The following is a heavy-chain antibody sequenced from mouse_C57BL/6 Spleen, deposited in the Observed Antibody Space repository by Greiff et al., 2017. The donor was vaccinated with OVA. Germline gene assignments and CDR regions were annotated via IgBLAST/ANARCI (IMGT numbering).Heavy chain of an antibody. V-gene: IGHV3-6*01. CDR2: ISYDGSN. Sequence: EVKLQESGPGLVKPSQSLSLTCSVTGYSITSGYYWNWIRQFPGNKLEWMGYISYDGSNNYNPSLKNLISITRDTSKNQFFLKLNSVTTEDAASYYGARDPNRGVGAMDYWGQGTSVTVSS. CDR3: ARDPNRGVGAMDY. J-gene: IGHJ4*01. CDR1: GYSITSGYY.